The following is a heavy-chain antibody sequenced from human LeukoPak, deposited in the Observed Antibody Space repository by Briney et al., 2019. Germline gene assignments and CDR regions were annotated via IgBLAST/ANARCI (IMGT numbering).Heavy chain of an antibody. J-gene: IGHJ4*02. CDR3: AKHHDYGDYLITWTFDY. D-gene: IGHD4-17*01. V-gene: IGHV1-2*02. CDR1: GYTFTGYY. CDR2: INPNSGGT. Sequence: GASVKVSCKASGYTFTGYYMHWVRQAPGQGLEWMGWINPNSGGTNYAQKFQGRVTMTRDTSISTAYMELSRLRSDDTAVYYCAKHHDYGDYLITWTFDYWGQGTLVTVSS.